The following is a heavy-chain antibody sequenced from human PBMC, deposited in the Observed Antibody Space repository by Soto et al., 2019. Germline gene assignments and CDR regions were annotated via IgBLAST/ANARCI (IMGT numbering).Heavy chain of an antibody. Sequence: SGPTLVNPTQTLTLTCTFSGFSLSTSGMCVSWIRQPPGKALEWLALIDWDDDKYYSTSLKTRLTISKDTSKNQVVLTMTNMDPVDTATYYCARTVMVRPTMDYYYGMDVWGQGTTVTVSS. CDR2: IDWDDDK. J-gene: IGHJ6*02. CDR3: ARTVMVRPTMDYYYGMDV. V-gene: IGHV2-70*01. CDR1: GFSLSTSGMC. D-gene: IGHD3-22*01.